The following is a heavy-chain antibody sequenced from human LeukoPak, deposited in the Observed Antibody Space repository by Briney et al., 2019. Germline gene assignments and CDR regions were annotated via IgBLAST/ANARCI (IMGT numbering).Heavy chain of an antibody. CDR2: MRYDGSDK. Sequence: GGSLRLSCAASGFSFSSYGMHWVRQAPGKGLEWVAFMRYDGSDKYYADSAKGRFTISRDNSKNTLYLQMDSLTPEDTAVYYCAKDPYNSGSGNNYQGEYFQWWGQGTLVTVSS. CDR1: GFSFSSYG. CDR3: AKDPYNSGSGNNYQGEYFQW. D-gene: IGHD3-10*01. J-gene: IGHJ1*01. V-gene: IGHV3-30*02.